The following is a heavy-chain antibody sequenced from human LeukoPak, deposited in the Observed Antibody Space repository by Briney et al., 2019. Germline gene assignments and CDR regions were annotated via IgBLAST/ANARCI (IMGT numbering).Heavy chain of an antibody. J-gene: IGHJ6*02. CDR1: GYSFTSYW. Sequence: PGESLKISCKGSGYSFTSYWIGWVRQMPGKGLEWMGIIYPGDSDTRYSPSFQGQVTISADKSTSTAYLQWSSLKASDTAMYYCARQGESAAGSGSGYYYYGMDVWGQGTTVTVSS. CDR3: ARQGESAAGSGSGYYYYGMDV. V-gene: IGHV5-51*01. CDR2: IYPGDSDT. D-gene: IGHD6-13*01.